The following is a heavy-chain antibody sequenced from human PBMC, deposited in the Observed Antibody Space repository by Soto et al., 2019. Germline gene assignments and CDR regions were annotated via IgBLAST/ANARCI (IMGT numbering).Heavy chain of an antibody. J-gene: IGHJ4*02. CDR2: ISSSSTI. CDR1: GFTFSSYS. D-gene: IGHD6-19*01. V-gene: IGHV3-48*02. CDR3: ASPCIGYSSGCFNY. Sequence: PGGSLRLSCAASGFTFSSYSMNWVRQAPGKGLEWVSYISSSSTIYYADSVKGRFTISRDNAKNSLYLQMNSLRDEDTAVYYCASPCIGYSSGCFNYWGQGTLVTVSS.